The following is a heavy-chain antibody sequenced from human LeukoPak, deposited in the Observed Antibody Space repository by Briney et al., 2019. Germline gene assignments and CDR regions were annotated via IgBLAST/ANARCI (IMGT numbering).Heavy chain of an antibody. J-gene: IGHJ4*02. Sequence: GGSLRLSCAASGFTFSSYAMRWVRQAPGKGLEWITSISGSGGSTNSADSVKGRFTISRDNSKNTLYLQMNSLRAEDTAVYYCAKEANLAGYFDYWGQGTLVTVSS. CDR2: ISGSGGST. CDR3: AKEANLAGYFDY. V-gene: IGHV3-23*01. CDR1: GFTFSSYA. D-gene: IGHD3-10*01.